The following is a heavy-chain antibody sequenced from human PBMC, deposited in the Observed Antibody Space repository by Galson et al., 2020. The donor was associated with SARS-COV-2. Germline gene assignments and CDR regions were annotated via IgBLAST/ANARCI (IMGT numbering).Heavy chain of an antibody. J-gene: IGHJ4*02. D-gene: IGHD2-15*01. Sequence: ASVKVSCKGSGYTFPTYDINWVRQAPGQGLEWMGWISAYNGNTKYAQNLQGRVTMTTDTSTSTAYMELRSLRSDDTAVYYCARDSLGYCSGGSCYGRHFDNWGQGTLVTVSS. CDR3: ARDSLGYCSGGSCYGRHFDN. CDR1: GYTFPTYD. V-gene: IGHV1-18*01. CDR2: ISAYNGNT.